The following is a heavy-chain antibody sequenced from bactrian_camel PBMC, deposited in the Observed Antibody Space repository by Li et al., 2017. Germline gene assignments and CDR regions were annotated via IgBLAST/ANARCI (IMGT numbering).Heavy chain of an antibody. Sequence: HVQLVESGGGSVQAGGSLRLSCVVSGYTYSGPTSGHCMGWFRQAPGQEREQVAAIDADGSTTYYADSVKGRFTISRDNAKNTVYLQMNSLKTEDTAVYYCATDRGGSWYWWEYNYWGQGTQVTVS. CDR3: ATDRGGSWYWWEYNY. CDR1: GYTYSGPTSGHC. CDR2: IDADGSTT. V-gene: IGHV3S1*01. D-gene: IGHD6*01. J-gene: IGHJ4*01.